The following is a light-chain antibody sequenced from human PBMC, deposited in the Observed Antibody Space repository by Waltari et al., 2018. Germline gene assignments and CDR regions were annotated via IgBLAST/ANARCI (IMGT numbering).Light chain of an antibody. CDR3: QQYENSPLT. CDR2: DSS. J-gene: IGKJ4*01. V-gene: IGKV3-20*01. Sequence: EVILTQSPDTLSLSPGARATLPCRPSQNITNNYLAWYQQKPGLAPRLLIYDSSSRAPGVPGRFSGSGSGTDFTLTIGRLEPEDYAVYYCQQYENSPLTFGGGTQVETK. CDR1: QNITNNY.